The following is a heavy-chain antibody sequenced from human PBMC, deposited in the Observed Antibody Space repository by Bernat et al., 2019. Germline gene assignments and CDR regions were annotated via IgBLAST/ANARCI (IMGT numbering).Heavy chain of an antibody. D-gene: IGHD6-13*01. CDR1: GFTFSSYG. V-gene: IGHV3-33*01. J-gene: IGHJ4*02. CDR3: ARDSISQAADLDC. CDR2: IWYDGSNK. Sequence: QVQLVESGGGVVQPGRSLRLSCAASGFTFSSYGMHWVRQAPGRGLEWVAVIWYDGSNKYYADSVKGRVTISRDNSKNTLHLQMNSLRAGDTAVYYCARDSISQAADLDCWGQGTLVTVSS.